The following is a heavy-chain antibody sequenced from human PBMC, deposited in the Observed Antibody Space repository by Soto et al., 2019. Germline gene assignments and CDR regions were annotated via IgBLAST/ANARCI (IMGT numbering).Heavy chain of an antibody. CDR3: ARVRQQQWLGLFDI. J-gene: IGHJ3*02. CDR2: INAGNGNT. Sequence: SVKVSCKASGYTFTSYAMHWVRQAPGQRLEWMGWINAGNGNTKYSQKFQGRVTITRDTSASTAYMELNSLRDEDTAVYYCARVRQQQWLGLFDIWGQGTMVTFSS. V-gene: IGHV1-3*01. D-gene: IGHD6-19*01. CDR1: GYTFTSYA.